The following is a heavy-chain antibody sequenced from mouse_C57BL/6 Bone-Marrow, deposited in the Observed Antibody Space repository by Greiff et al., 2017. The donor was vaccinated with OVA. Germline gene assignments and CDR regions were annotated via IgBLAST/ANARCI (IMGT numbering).Heavy chain of an antibody. V-gene: IGHV1-64*01. CDR3: ARPRDY. CDR2: LHPNSGST. Sequence: QVQLQQPGAELVKPGASVKLSCKASGYTFTSYWMHWVKQRPGQGLEWIGMLHPNSGSTNYNEKFKSTATLTVDKPASTDYIPLSSLTAEDSAVYYCARPRDYWGQGTSVTVSS. J-gene: IGHJ4*01. CDR1: GYTFTSYW.